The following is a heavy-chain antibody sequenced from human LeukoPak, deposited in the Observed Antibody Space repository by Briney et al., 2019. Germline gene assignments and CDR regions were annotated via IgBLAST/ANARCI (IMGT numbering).Heavy chain of an antibody. CDR2: ISGSGGST. J-gene: IGHJ3*02. V-gene: IGHV3-23*01. CDR1: GFTFSSYA. CDR3: ARDWEHTVTTNINAFDI. D-gene: IGHD4-17*01. Sequence: RGSLRLSCAASGFTFSSYAMSWVRQAPGKGLEWVSAISGSGGSTYYADSVKGRFTISRDNAKNSLYLQMNSLRAEDTAVYYCARDWEHTVTTNINAFDIWGQGTMVTVSS.